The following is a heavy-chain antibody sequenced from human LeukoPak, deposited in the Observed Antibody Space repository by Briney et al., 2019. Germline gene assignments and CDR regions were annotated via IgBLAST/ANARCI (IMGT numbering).Heavy chain of an antibody. CDR2: IYSGGST. D-gene: IGHD2-2*01. CDR1: GFTVSSNY. CDR3: ARVISNCSSTSCYLYDYFDY. V-gene: IGHV3-66*02. Sequence: GGSLRLSCAASGFTVSSNYMSWVRQAPGKGLEWVSVIYSGGSTYYADSVKGRFTISRDNSKNTLYLQMNSLRAEDTAVYYCARVISNCSSTSCYLYDYFDYWGQGTRVTVSS. J-gene: IGHJ4*02.